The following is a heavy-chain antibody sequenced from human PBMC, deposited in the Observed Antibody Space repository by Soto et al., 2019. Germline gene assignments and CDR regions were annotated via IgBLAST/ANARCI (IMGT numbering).Heavy chain of an antibody. CDR2: INPSGGST. V-gene: IGHV1-46*02. J-gene: IGHJ6*02. Sequence: QVQLVQSGAEVKKPGASVKVSCKACGYTFNSYYMHWVRQAPGQGLVWMGIINPSGGSTSYAQKFQRRVTMTRDTSTSTVYMELSSLRSEDTAVYYCARVEEGMDVWGQGTTVTVSS. CDR3: ARVEEGMDV. CDR1: GYTFNSYY.